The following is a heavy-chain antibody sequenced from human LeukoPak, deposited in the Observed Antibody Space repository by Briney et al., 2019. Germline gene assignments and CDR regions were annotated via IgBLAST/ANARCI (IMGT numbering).Heavy chain of an antibody. Sequence: ASVRVSCKASGYTFTSYGISWVRQAPGQGLEWMGWISAYSGNTNYAQKLQGRVTMTTDTSTSTAYMELRSLRSGDTAVYYCARDPTPPLYSGYDDYYYGMDVWGQGTTVTVSS. CDR1: GYTFTSYG. J-gene: IGHJ6*02. CDR3: ARDPTPPLYSGYDDYYYGMDV. D-gene: IGHD5-12*01. V-gene: IGHV1-18*01. CDR2: ISAYSGNT.